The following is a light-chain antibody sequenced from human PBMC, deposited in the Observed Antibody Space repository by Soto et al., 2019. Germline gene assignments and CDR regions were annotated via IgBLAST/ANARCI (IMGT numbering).Light chain of an antibody. CDR1: QSVSSNY. CDR3: QQYGSSFT. V-gene: IGKV3-20*01. Sequence: EIVLTQSPGTLSLSPGERVTLFCRASQSVSSNYLAWYQQKPGQAPRLLIYGASSRATDIPDRFSGSGSGTDFTLTITRLEPEDFAVYYCQQYGSSFTFGAGTKVDIK. J-gene: IGKJ3*01. CDR2: GAS.